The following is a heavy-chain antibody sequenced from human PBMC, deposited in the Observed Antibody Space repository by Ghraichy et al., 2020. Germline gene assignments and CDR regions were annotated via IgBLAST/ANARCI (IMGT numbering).Heavy chain of an antibody. CDR3: SGESSGYYYGGEGGMDV. V-gene: IGHV3-53*01. CDR2: IHTGDIT. J-gene: IGHJ6*02. Sequence: GGSLRLSCVAAGFTVSSKYMTWVRQAPGKGLEWVSVIHTGDITDYADSVKGRFTISRDSSKNTLSLQMNSLRAEDTAVYYCSGESSGYYYGGEGGMDVCGQGTTVTVSS. CDR1: GFTVSSKY. D-gene: IGHD3-22*01.